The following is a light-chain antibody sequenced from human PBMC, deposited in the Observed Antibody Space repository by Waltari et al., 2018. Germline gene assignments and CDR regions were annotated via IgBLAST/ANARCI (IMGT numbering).Light chain of an antibody. CDR1: SSDVGRYNL. V-gene: IGLV2-14*02. J-gene: IGLJ3*02. CDR3: ATWDDTLNVWM. Sequence: QSALTQPASVSGSPGQSITISCTGTSSDVGRYNLVSWYQQHPGKAPKLMIYEVRQRPSGVSNRSSGSKSGNTASLAISGLQSEDEADYYCATWDDTLNVWMFGGGTKLTVL. CDR2: EVR.